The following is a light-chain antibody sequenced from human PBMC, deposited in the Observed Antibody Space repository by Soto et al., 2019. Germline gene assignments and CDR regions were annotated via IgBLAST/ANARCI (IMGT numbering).Light chain of an antibody. J-gene: IGKJ2*01. CDR2: APS. CDR3: PQYVSSPYT. Sequence: EIVLTQSPGTLSLSPGERATLSCSASESVYSTHLGSYHQKRGQAPSLLIYAPSTRATGIPDRFSGSGSGTDFTLTISRLEPEDLAVYYCPQYVSSPYTFGQGTKLDIK. CDR1: ESVYSTH. V-gene: IGKV3-20*01.